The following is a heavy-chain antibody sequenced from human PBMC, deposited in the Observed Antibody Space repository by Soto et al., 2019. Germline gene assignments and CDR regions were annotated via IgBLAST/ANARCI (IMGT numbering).Heavy chain of an antibody. CDR3: AKASSSWYSGPDY. V-gene: IGHV3-30*18. Sequence: PGGPLRLSCAASGFTFSSYGMHWVRQAPGKGLEWVAVISYDGSNKYYADSVKGRFTISRDNSKNTLYLQMNSLRAEDTAVYYCAKASSSWYSGPDYWGQGTLVTVSS. CDR2: ISYDGSNK. D-gene: IGHD6-13*01. CDR1: GFTFSSYG. J-gene: IGHJ4*02.